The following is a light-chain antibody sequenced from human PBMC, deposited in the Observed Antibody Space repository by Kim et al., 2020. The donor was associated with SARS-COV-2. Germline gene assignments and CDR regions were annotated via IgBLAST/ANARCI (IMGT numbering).Light chain of an antibody. CDR2: KAS. Sequence: DTQMTQSPSTLSASVGDRVTITCRASQSISNWLAWYQQKPGKAPKLLIYKASSLETGVPSRFSGTGSGTEFTLTISSLQPDDFATYYCQQYNSYSLTFGQGTRLEIK. CDR1: QSISNW. V-gene: IGKV1-5*03. J-gene: IGKJ5*01. CDR3: QQYNSYSLT.